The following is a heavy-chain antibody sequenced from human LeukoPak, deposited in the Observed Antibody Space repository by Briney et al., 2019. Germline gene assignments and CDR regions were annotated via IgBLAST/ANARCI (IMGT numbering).Heavy chain of an antibody. Sequence: GASVKVSCKASGYTFTSYYMHWVRQAPGQGLEWMGIIDPSGGSTSYAQKFQGRVTMTRDTSTSTVYMELSSLRSEDTAVYYCAREKSGSYSSDWYYGMDVWGQGTTVTVSS. J-gene: IGHJ6*02. CDR2: IDPSGGST. CDR1: GYTFTSYY. CDR3: AREKSGSYSSDWYYGMDV. V-gene: IGHV1-46*01. D-gene: IGHD1-26*01.